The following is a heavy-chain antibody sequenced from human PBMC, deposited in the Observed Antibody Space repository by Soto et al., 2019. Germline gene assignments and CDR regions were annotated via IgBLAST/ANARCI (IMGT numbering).Heavy chain of an antibody. CDR2: INPSGGST. Sequence: ASVKVSCKASGYTFTSYYMHWVRQAPGQGLEWTGIINPSGGSTSYAQKFQGRVTMTRDTSTSTVYMELSSLRSEDTAVYYCARVINTAMAHYYYYGMDFWGQGTPVTVSS. D-gene: IGHD5-18*01. CDR1: GYTFTSYY. V-gene: IGHV1-46*01. CDR3: ARVINTAMAHYYYYGMDF. J-gene: IGHJ6*02.